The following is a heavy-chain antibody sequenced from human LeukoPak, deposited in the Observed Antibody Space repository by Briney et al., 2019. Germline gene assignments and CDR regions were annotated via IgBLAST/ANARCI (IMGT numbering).Heavy chain of an antibody. J-gene: IGHJ4*02. CDR3: AKVGVTTVNLGPFDY. D-gene: IGHD4-17*01. V-gene: IGHV3-30*02. Sequence: GGSLRLSCAASGFTFSTYTMNWVRQAPGKGLEWVSYIRYDGSNKYHADSVKGRFTISRDSSTNTLYLQLNILRAEDTAVYYCAKVGVTTVNLGPFDYWGQGTLVTVSS. CDR2: IRYDGSNK. CDR1: GFTFSTYT.